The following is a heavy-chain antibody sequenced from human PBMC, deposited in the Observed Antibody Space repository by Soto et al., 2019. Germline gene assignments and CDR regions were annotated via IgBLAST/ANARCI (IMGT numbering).Heavy chain of an antibody. J-gene: IGHJ5*02. D-gene: IGHD6-13*01. Sequence: KTSETLSLTCTVSGGSISSYYWSWIRQPPGKGLEWIGYIYYSGSTNYNPSLKSRVTISVDTSKNQFSLKLSSLTAADTAVYYCARDQRGSSSWFGGNWFDPWGQGTLVTVSS. V-gene: IGHV4-59*01. CDR3: ARDQRGSSSWFGGNWFDP. CDR1: GGSISSYY. CDR2: IYYSGST.